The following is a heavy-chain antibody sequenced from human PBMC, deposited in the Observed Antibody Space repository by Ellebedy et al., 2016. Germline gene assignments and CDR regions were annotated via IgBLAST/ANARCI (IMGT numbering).Heavy chain of an antibody. Sequence: GGSLRLSXAASGFTFSSYAMHWVRQAPGKGLEWVAVISYDGSNKYYADSVKGRFTISRDNSKNTLYLQMNSLRAEDTAVYYCARDDSGYSYGYDYWGQGTLVTVSS. CDR2: ISYDGSNK. CDR1: GFTFSSYA. V-gene: IGHV3-30-3*01. D-gene: IGHD5-18*01. J-gene: IGHJ4*02. CDR3: ARDDSGYSYGYDY.